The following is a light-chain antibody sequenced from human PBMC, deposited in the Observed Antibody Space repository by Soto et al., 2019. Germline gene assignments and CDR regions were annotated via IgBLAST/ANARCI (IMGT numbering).Light chain of an antibody. CDR3: SSYAGSNNFPYV. CDR2: EVS. V-gene: IGLV2-8*01. J-gene: IGLJ1*01. Sequence: QSALTQPPSASGSPGQSVTISCTGTSSDVGGYNYVSWYQQHPGKAPKLMIYEVSKRPSGVPDRFSGSKSGNTASLTVSGLQAEDDADYYCSSYAGSNNFPYVFGTGTKVTVL. CDR1: SSDVGGYNY.